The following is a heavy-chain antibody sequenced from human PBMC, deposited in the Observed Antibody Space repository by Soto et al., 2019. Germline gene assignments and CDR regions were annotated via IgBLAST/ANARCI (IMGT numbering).Heavy chain of an antibody. CDR3: ARGYSYNWNYFDY. D-gene: IGHD5-18*01. V-gene: IGHV3-49*03. CDR1: GVTFGDYA. J-gene: IGHJ4*02. CDR2: IRSKAYGGTT. Sequence: SLRLCCTACGVTFGDYAMSWLRKAPGKGLEWVGFIRSKAYGGTTEYADSVKGRFTISRDNAKNSLYLQMNSLRAEDTAVYYCARGYSYNWNYFDYWGQGTLVTVSS.